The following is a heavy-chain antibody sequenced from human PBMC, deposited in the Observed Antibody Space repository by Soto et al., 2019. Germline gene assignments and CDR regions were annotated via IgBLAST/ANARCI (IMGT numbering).Heavy chain of an antibody. Sequence: QVQLVESGGGVVQPGRSLRLSCAASGFTFSSYGMHWVRQAPGKGLEWVAVISYDGSNKYYADSVKGRFTISRDNSNNTLYLQMNSLRAEDTAVYYCAKDRVGSYYFDFDYGGQGTLVTVSS. J-gene: IGHJ4*02. V-gene: IGHV3-30*18. CDR3: AKDRVGSYYFDFDY. D-gene: IGHD1-26*01. CDR1: GFTFSSYG. CDR2: ISYDGSNK.